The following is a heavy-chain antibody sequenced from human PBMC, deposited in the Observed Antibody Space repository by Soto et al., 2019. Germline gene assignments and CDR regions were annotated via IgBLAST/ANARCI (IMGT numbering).Heavy chain of an antibody. CDR2: IVVGSGNT. CDR3: AARYSRGHLVFDY. Sequence: GASVNVSCKASGFTFTSSAVQWVRQARGQRLEWIGWIVVGSGNTNYAQKFQERVTITRDMSTSTAYMELSSLRSEDTAVYYCAARYSRGHLVFDYWGQGTLVTVSS. CDR1: GFTFTSSA. D-gene: IGHD6-19*01. J-gene: IGHJ4*02. V-gene: IGHV1-58*01.